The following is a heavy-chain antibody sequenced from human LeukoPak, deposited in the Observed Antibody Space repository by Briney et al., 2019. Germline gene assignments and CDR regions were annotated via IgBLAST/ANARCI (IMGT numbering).Heavy chain of an antibody. J-gene: IGHJ4*02. D-gene: IGHD2/OR15-2a*01. CDR3: ARSVIVADTTRGFDY. CDR2: ISSRSSPI. V-gene: IGHV3-48*01. Sequence: GGSLRLSCAASGFTFSSYSINWVRQAPGKGLEWVSYISSRSSPIYYGDSVKGRFTISRDNAKNSLYLQMNSLRAEDTAVYYCARSVIVADTTRGFDYWGQGILVTVSS. CDR1: GFTFSSYS.